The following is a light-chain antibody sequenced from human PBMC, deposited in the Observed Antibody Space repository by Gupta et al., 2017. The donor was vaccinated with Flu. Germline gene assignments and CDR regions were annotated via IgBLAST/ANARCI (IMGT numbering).Light chain of an antibody. V-gene: IGKV1-39*01. CDR3: QQSDSSPTWT. CDR1: QSISSY. J-gene: IGKJ1*01. Sequence: SSRSASVGDRVTITCRASQSISSYLNWYQQKPGKAPKLLIYATSSLQSGVPSRFSGSGYGTDFTLTIISLQPEDFATYYCQQSDSSPTWTFGQGTKVEIK. CDR2: ATS.